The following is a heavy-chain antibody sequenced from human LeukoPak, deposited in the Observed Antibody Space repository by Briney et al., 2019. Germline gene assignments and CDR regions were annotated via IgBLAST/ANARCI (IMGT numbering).Heavy chain of an antibody. CDR1: RYTFTRYD. Sequence: AAVKVSCKASRYTFTRYDINSVRQATGQGMEWVGWMNPNSGNTGYAQKVQGRVTMTRNTSISTAYMQLSSLRSEDTAVYYCARGHGVGYSSSPRASVGMDVWGQGTTVTVSS. CDR2: MNPNSGNT. J-gene: IGHJ6*02. V-gene: IGHV1-8*01. CDR3: ARGHGVGYSSSPRASVGMDV. D-gene: IGHD6-13*01.